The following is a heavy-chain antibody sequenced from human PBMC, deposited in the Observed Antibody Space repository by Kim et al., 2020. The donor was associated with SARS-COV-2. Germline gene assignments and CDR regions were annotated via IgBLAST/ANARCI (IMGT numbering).Heavy chain of an antibody. CDR1: GFSFNTYT. Sequence: GGSLRLSCAASGFSFNTYTMDWVRQAPGKGLEWVSSITLSSTQIYYAASVEGRFTISRDHARNSVYLHMNSLRVDDTAIYYCARGGFGQVGDYWGQGARV. CDR2: ITLSSTQI. V-gene: IGHV3-21*01. D-gene: IGHD3-10*01. J-gene: IGHJ4*02. CDR3: ARGGFGQVGDY.